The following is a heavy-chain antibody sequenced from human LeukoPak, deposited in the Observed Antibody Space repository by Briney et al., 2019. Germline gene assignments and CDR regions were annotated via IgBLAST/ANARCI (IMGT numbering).Heavy chain of an antibody. CDR2: IYYSGST. D-gene: IGHD3-10*01. J-gene: IGHJ4*02. CDR3: ARLPYYYGSGGSYYFDY. Sequence: GSLRLSCAASGFTFSSYAMSWVRQAPGKGLEWIGSIYYSGSTYYNPSLKSRVTISVDTSKNQFSLKLSSVTAADTAVYYCARLPYYYGSGGSYYFDYWGQGTLVTVSS. CDR1: GFTFSSYA. V-gene: IGHV4-39*01.